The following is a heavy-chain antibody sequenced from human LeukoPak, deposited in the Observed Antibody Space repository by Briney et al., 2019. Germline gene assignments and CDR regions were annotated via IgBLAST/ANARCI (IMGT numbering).Heavy chain of an antibody. D-gene: IGHD3-3*01. J-gene: IGHJ4*02. CDR3: ARAHDFWSGYSSTFDY. Sequence: SETLSLTCAVYGGSFSGYYWSWIRQPPGKGLEWIGEINHSGSTNYNPSLKSRVTISVDTSKSQFSLKLSSVTAADTAVYYCARAHDFWSGYSSTFDYWGQGTLVTVSS. V-gene: IGHV4-34*01. CDR2: INHSGST. CDR1: GGSFSGYY.